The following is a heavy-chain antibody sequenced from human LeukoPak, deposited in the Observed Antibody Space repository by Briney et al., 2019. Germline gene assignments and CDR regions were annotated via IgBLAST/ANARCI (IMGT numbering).Heavy chain of an antibody. D-gene: IGHD5-18*01. CDR3: ARVALSRGYSYGRLPDY. CDR2: VNPSGGST. V-gene: IGHV1-46*01. CDR1: GYTFTSYY. Sequence: ASVKVSCTASGYTFTSYYMHWVRQAPGQGLEWMGIVNPSGGSTSYAQKFQGRVTMTRDTSTSTVYMELSSLRSEDTAVYYCARVALSRGYSYGRLPDYWGQGTLVTVSS. J-gene: IGHJ4*02.